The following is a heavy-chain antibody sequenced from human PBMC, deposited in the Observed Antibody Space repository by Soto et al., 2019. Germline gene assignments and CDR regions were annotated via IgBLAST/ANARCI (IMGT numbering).Heavy chain of an antibody. D-gene: IGHD6-19*01. CDR1: GFTFSSSG. V-gene: IGHV1-58*02. J-gene: IGHJ5*02. CDR2: IVVGSGNT. Sequence: SVKVSCKASGFTFSSSGIHWVRQARGQRLEWIGWIVVGSGNTNYAQKFQERVTITRDVSTNTAYMELTSLRSDDTAVYYCARGPQSSGWRGKWFDAWGQGTMVTVSS. CDR3: ARGPQSSGWRGKWFDA.